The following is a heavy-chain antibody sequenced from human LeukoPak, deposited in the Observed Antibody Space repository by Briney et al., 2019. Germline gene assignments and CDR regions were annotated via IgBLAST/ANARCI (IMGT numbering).Heavy chain of an antibody. D-gene: IGHD2-21*02. Sequence: PGGSLRLSCAASGFTFSSYAMSWVRQAPGKGLKWVSTISGGGGSTNYADSVKGRFTISRDNSKNTLYLQMNSLGAEDTAVYYCAKHRVTDGYYFDYWGQGTLVTVSS. CDR2: ISGGGGST. J-gene: IGHJ4*02. CDR1: GFTFSSYA. CDR3: AKHRVTDGYYFDY. V-gene: IGHV3-23*01.